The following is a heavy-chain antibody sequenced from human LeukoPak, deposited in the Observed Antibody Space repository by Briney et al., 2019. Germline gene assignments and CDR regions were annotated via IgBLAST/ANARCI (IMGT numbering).Heavy chain of an antibody. CDR3: AADQGGSNYYHGMEV. Sequence: GASVKDSCKASRFTFTSSAVQWVRQARGQRLEWIGWIVVGSGNTNYAQKFQERVTIARDMSTSTAYMELSSLRSEDTAVYYCAADQGGSNYYHGMEVRGQGATVTVSS. D-gene: IGHD1-26*01. CDR2: IVVGSGNT. V-gene: IGHV1-58*01. CDR1: RFTFTSSA. J-gene: IGHJ6*02.